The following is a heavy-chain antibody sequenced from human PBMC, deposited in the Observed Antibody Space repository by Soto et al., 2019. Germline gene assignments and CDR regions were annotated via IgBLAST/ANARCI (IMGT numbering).Heavy chain of an antibody. CDR2: IYSTGNT. J-gene: IGHJ6*02. Sequence: PSETLSLTCTVSGDSIRSSSYWGWIRQPPGKGLEWIGSIYSTGNTYYNPSLNSQVTISVDTSKNQFSLNVISVTAADTAVYYCRRSSRYSTDVWGQGTTVTVPS. D-gene: IGHD6-13*01. CDR3: RRSSRYSTDV. CDR1: GDSIRSSSY. V-gene: IGHV4-39*01.